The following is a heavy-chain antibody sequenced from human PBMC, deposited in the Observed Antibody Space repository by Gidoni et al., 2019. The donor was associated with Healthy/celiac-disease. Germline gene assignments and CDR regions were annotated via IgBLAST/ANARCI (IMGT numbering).Heavy chain of an antibody. CDR3: AKDAYSGSYFHY. V-gene: IGHV3-23*01. J-gene: IGHJ4*02. CDR1: GFTFSSYA. Sequence: EVQLLESGGGLVQPGGSLRLSCAASGFTFSSYAMSWVREAPGKGLEWVSAISGRGGSTYCAASVKGRFTISRDNSKNPLYLHTNSLRAEDSAVYYCAKDAYSGSYFHYWGQGPLVTVSS. D-gene: IGHD1-26*01. CDR2: ISGRGGST.